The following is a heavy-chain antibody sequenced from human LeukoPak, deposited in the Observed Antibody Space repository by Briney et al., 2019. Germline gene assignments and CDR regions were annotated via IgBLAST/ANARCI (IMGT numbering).Heavy chain of an antibody. CDR2: MNPNSGNT. CDR1: GYTFTSYD. J-gene: IGHJ4*02. V-gene: IGHV1-8*01. Sequence: ASVTVSCTASGYTFTSYDINWVRQATGQGLEWMGWMNPNSGNTGYAQKFQGRVTMTRNTSISTAYMELSSLRSEDTAVYYCARRPGAYYDILTGPGPSDYWGQGTLVTVSS. D-gene: IGHD3-9*01. CDR3: ARRPGAYYDILTGPGPSDY.